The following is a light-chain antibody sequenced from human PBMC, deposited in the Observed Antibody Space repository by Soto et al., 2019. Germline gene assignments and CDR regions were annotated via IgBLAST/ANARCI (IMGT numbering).Light chain of an antibody. J-gene: IGLJ1*01. CDR3: ASYTTSSTYV. Sequence: QPALTQPASVSGSPGQSIAISCTGTSSDVGGYSYVSWYQQQPGKAPKLVISDVSNRPSGVSDRFSGSKSGNTASLTISGLQTEDEADYYCASYTTSSTYVFGTGTRSPS. CDR1: SSDVGGYSY. V-gene: IGLV2-14*01. CDR2: DVS.